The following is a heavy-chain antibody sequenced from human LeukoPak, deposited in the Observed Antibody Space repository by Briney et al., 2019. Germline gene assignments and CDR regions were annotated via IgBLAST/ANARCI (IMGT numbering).Heavy chain of an antibody. CDR2: IYHSGTP. V-gene: IGHV4-39*01. Sequence: PSETLSLTCAVSGGSIRTNLYYWGWIRQPPGQGLEWIGSIYHSGTPYYRPSVKRRVTISVDTSKNQFSLRLTSVTAADTAVYYCARSKGGSAYYALYNWFDPCGQETLVTVSS. D-gene: IGHD1-26*01. J-gene: IGHJ5*02. CDR1: GGSIRTNLYY. CDR3: ARSKGGSAYYALYNWFDP.